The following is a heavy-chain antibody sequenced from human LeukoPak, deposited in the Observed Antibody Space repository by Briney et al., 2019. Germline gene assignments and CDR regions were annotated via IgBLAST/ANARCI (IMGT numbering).Heavy chain of an antibody. CDR3: ARARNYYDSSGYRNYYYYGMDV. V-gene: IGHV1-69*13. Sequence: SVKVSCKASGYTFTSNYIHWVRQAPGQGLEWMGGIIPIFGTANYAQKFQGRVTITADESTSTAYMELSSLRSEDTAVYYCARARNYYDSSGYRNYYYYGMDVWGQGTTVTVSS. D-gene: IGHD3-22*01. CDR1: GYTFTSNY. CDR2: IIPIFGTA. J-gene: IGHJ6*02.